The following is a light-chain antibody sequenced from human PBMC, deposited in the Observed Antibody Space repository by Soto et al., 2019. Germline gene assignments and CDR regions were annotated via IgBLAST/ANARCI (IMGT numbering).Light chain of an antibody. CDR1: QSISRL. J-gene: IGKJ4*01. V-gene: IGKV1-39*01. CDR3: QRSYITPFT. CDR2: AAS. Sequence: DIQMTQSPSSLSASVGDRVTITCRASQSISRLLNWYQQKPGKAPKFLIYAASSLQSGVPSRFSGSGSGTDFTLTISSLQPEDFSTYYCQRSYITPFTVGGGTKVEIK.